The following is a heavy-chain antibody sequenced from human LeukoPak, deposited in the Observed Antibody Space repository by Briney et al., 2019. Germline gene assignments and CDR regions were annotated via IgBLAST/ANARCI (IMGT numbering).Heavy chain of an antibody. V-gene: IGHV1-69*06. CDR3: ARGGINMVRGVIRPHYFDY. Sequence: SVKVSCKASGGTFSSYAISWVRQAPGQGLEWMGGIIPIFGTANYAQKFQGRVTITADTSTSTAYMELSSLRSEDTAVYYCARGGINMVRGVIRPHYFDYWGQGTLVTVSS. D-gene: IGHD3-10*01. J-gene: IGHJ4*02. CDR1: GGTFSSYA. CDR2: IIPIFGTA.